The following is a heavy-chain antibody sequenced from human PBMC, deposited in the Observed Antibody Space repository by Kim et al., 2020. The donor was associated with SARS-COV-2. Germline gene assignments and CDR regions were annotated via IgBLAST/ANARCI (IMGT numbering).Heavy chain of an antibody. CDR3: AGHNKLRFYEWFAYLDYYMDV. J-gene: IGHJ6*03. CDR2: IKQDGGEK. Sequence: GGSLRLSCAASGFTFSNYWMSWVRQAPGKGLEWVANIKQDGGEKSYVDSVKGRFTISSDNAKNSLYLQMKSLRAEDTAVYYCAGHNKLRFYEWFAYLDYYMDVWGKGTPVTVSS. CDR1: GFTFSNYW. V-gene: IGHV3-7*01. D-gene: IGHD3-3*01.